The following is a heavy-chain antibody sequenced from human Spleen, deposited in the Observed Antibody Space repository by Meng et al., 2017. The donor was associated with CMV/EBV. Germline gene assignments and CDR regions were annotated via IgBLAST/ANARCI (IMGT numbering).Heavy chain of an antibody. Sequence: ASVKVSCKASGYTFTGYYMHWVRQAPGQGLEWMGWINPNSGGTNYAQKFQGRVTMTRDTSISTAYMELSSLRSDDTAIYYCARDLGPLIAASAYYFDFWGQGTLVTVSS. J-gene: IGHJ4*02. D-gene: IGHD6-13*01. CDR1: GYTFTGYY. CDR2: INPNSGGT. V-gene: IGHV1-2*02. CDR3: ARDLGPLIAASAYYFDF.